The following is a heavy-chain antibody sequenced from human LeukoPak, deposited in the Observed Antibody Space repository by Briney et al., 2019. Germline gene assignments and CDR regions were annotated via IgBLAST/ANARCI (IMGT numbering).Heavy chain of an antibody. V-gene: IGHV3-23*01. D-gene: IGHD2-8*02. Sequence: PGGSLRLSCAASGSAFSSYVMTWVRQASGKGLEWVSGVSRSGDTTYYADSVKGRFTISRDNSKNTLYLQMNTLRAEDTAVYYCAKELWSWSFDYWGQGTLVSVPS. J-gene: IGHJ4*02. CDR1: GSAFSSYV. CDR2: VSRSGDTT. CDR3: AKELWSWSFDY.